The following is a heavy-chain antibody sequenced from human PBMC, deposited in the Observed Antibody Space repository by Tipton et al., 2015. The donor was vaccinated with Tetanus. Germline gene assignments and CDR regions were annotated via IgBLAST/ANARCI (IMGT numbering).Heavy chain of an antibody. J-gene: IGHJ6*02. CDR2: IDPNSGGT. CDR3: ARDRGDYIYYGMDV. Sequence: QVQLVQSGAEVKKPGASVKVSCKASGYTFTGYYMYWVRQDPGQGLEWMGWIDPNSGGTVYAQKFQGRVTMTRDTSISTAYMELRSLRSDDTAVYYCARDRGDYIYYGMDVWGPGTTVTVS. D-gene: IGHD3-22*01. CDR1: GYTFTGYY. V-gene: IGHV1-2*02.